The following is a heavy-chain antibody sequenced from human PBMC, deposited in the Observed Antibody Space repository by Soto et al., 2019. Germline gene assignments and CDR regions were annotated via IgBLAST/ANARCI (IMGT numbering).Heavy chain of an antibody. D-gene: IGHD6-19*01. CDR3: AKDRESSGWYSQGWFDP. CDR2: ISGSGGST. CDR1: GITFSSYA. J-gene: IGHJ5*02. V-gene: IGHV3-23*01. Sequence: EVQLLESGGGLVQPGGSLRLSCAASGITFSSYAMSWVRQAPGKGLEWVSAISGSGGSTYYADSVKGRFTISRDNSKNTLYLQMNSLRAEDTAVYYCAKDRESSGWYSQGWFDPWGQGTLVTVSS.